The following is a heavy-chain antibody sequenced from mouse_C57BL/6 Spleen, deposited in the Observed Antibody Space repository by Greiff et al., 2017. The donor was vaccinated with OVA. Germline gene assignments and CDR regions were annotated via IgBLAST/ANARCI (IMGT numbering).Heavy chain of an antibody. Sequence: EVKLMESGGDLVKPGGSLKLSCAASGFTFSSYGMSWVRQTPDKRLEWVATISSGGSYTYYPDSVKGRFTISRDNAKNTLYLQMSSLKSEDTAMYYCARHETTVVAGYFDYWGQGTTLTVSS. CDR3: ARHETTVVAGYFDY. CDR2: ISSGGSYT. J-gene: IGHJ2*01. V-gene: IGHV5-6*01. CDR1: GFTFSSYG. D-gene: IGHD1-1*01.